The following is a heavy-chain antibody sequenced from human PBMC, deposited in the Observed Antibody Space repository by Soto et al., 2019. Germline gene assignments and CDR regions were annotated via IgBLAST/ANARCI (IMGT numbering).Heavy chain of an antibody. V-gene: IGHV4-34*01. J-gene: IGHJ5*02. Sequence: SETLSLTCAVYGGTFSGYYWSWIRQPPGKGLEWIGEINHSGSTNYNPSLKSRVTISVDTSKNQFSLKLSSVTAADTAVYYCARGVAAAGTMRRFDPWGQGTLVTVSS. D-gene: IGHD6-13*01. CDR1: GGTFSGYY. CDR3: ARGVAAAGTMRRFDP. CDR2: INHSGST.